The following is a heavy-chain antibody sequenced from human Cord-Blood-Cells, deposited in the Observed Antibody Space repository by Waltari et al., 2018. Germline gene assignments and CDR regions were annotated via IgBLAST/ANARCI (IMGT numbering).Heavy chain of an antibody. CDR3: SRRPPPYRGSYSWFGP. D-gene: IGHD1-26*01. J-gene: IGHJ5*02. CDR2: INHSGST. V-gene: IGHV4-34*01. CDR1: GGSFSGYY. Sequence: QVQLQQWGAGLLKPSETLSLTCAVYGGSFSGYYWSWIRQPPGEGLEWIGEINHSGSTNASPSLKSRVTISVDTSKNQFSMKLSSVTAADTAVYYCSRRPPPYRGSYSWFGPWGQGTLVTVSS.